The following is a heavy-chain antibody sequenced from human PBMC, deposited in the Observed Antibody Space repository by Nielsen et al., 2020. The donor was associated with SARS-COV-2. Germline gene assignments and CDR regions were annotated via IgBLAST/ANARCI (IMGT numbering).Heavy chain of an antibody. J-gene: IGHJ4*02. D-gene: IGHD6-19*01. CDR3: ATGLYFDY. CDR2: IYSGGST. Sequence: GGSLRLSCAASGFTFSSYSMSWVRQAPGKGLEWVSVIYSGGSTYYADSVKGRFTISRDNSKNTLYLQMNSLRAEDTAVYYCATGLYFDYWGQGTLVTVSS. V-gene: IGHV3-53*01. CDR1: GFTFSSYS.